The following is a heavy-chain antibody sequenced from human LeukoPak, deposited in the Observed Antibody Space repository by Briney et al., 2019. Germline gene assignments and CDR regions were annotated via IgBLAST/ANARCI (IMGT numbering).Heavy chain of an antibody. D-gene: IGHD5-12*01. CDR3: ARHFHGSGYVDDF. J-gene: IGHJ4*02. CDR2: IYYSGTT. CDR1: GASISSSSYY. V-gene: IGHV4-39*01. Sequence: PETLSLTCTVSGASISSSSYYWGWIRQPPGKGLEWSASIYYSGTTHYNSSLRSRVTISVDTSTNQFSLKLSSLTAADTAVYYCARHFHGSGYVDDFWGQGTLVTVSS.